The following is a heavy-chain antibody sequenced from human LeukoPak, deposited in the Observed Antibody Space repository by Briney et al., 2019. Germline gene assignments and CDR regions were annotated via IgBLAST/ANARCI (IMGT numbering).Heavy chain of an antibody. V-gene: IGHV4-34*01. CDR3: ASSSDYGGNPFDY. CDR1: GGSFSGYY. D-gene: IGHD4-23*01. J-gene: IGHJ4*02. CDR2: INHSGST. Sequence: SETLSLTCAVYGGSFSGYYWSWIRQPPGKGLEWIGEINHSGSTNYNPSLKSRVTISVDTSKNQFSLKLSSVTAADTAVYYCASSSDYGGNPFDYWGQGTLATVSS.